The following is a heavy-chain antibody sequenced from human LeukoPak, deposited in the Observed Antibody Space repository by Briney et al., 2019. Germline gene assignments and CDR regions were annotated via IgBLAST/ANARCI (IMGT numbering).Heavy chain of an antibody. J-gene: IGHJ4*02. D-gene: IGHD5-24*01. V-gene: IGHV3-7*02. CDR3: AKLLGTATTYDS. CDR2: INPDGSQK. CDR1: GFTFSGNW. Sequence: GGSLTLSCEASGFTFSGNWMSWVRQAPGKGLEWVASINPDGSQKLYVDSVKGRFTISRDNTKSSLYLQMNSLGAEDTAIYYCAKLLGTATTYDSWGQGTRVTVS.